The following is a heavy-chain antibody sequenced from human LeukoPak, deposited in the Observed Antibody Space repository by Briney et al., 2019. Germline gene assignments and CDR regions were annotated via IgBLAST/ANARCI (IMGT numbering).Heavy chain of an antibody. D-gene: IGHD1-1*01. CDR1: GGSISSGSYY. V-gene: IGHV4-61*02. CDR3: ARETGTYYYYYMDV. Sequence: SETLSLTCTVSGGSISSGSYYWSWIRQPAGKGLEWIGRIYTSGSTNYNPSLKGRVTMSVDTSKNQFSLKLSSVTAADTAVYYCARETGTYYYYYMDVWGKGTTVTVSS. CDR2: IYTSGST. J-gene: IGHJ6*03.